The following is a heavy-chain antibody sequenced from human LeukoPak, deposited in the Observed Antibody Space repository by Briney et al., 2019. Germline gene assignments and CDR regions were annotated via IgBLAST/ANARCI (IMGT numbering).Heavy chain of an antibody. CDR2: VYNSGNT. V-gene: IGHV4-59*08. J-gene: IGHJ3*02. CDR3: ARRNVLTEGEAFDI. Sequence: SETLSLTWAVSGGSISSYYWTWIRQPPGTGLEWIGYVYNSGNTNYNPSLRSRVTISIDASKNQFSLKLNSVTAADTAVYYCARRNVLTEGEAFDIWGQGTLVTVSS. D-gene: IGHD3-16*01. CDR1: GGSISSYY.